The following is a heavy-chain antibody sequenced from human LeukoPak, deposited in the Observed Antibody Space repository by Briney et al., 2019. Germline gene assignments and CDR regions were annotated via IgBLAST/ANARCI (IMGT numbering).Heavy chain of an antibody. CDR3: AREGTAMVSFDF. CDR2: ISSGGNTI. D-gene: IGHD5-18*01. V-gene: IGHV3-48*03. J-gene: IGHJ4*02. CDR1: GFTFSSYE. Sequence: GGSLRLSCAASGFTFSSYEMNWVRQAPGKGLEWVSYISSGGNTIYYADSVKGRFTISRDNAKNSLYLQMNSLRAEDTAVYYCAREGTAMVSFDFWGQGTLVTVSS.